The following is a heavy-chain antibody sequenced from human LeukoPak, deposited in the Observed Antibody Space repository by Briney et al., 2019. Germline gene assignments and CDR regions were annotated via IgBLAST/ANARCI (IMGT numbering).Heavy chain of an antibody. V-gene: IGHV3-33*01. Sequence: GGSLRLSCAASGFTFSSYGMHWVRQAPGKGLEWVAVIWYDGSNKYYADSVKGRFTISRDNSKNTLYLQMNSLRAEDTAVYYCARENSEIAVAETGGYFDCWGQGTLVTVSS. CDR2: IWYDGSNK. CDR1: GFTFSSYG. CDR3: ARENSEIAVAETGGYFDC. D-gene: IGHD6-19*01. J-gene: IGHJ4*02.